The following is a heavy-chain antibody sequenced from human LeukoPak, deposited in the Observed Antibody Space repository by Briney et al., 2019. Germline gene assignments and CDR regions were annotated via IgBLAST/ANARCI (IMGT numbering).Heavy chain of an antibody. J-gene: IGHJ5*02. D-gene: IGHD3-16*01. V-gene: IGHV4-31*03. Sequence: SETLSLTCTVSGGSISSGDYYWGWIRQYSGKGLEWIEYIYYSGITYYNPSLKSRVTISVGTSKNQFSLQLTSVTAAETAVYYCARRGGGRWFDPWGQGTLVTVSS. CDR2: IYYSGIT. CDR1: GGSISSGDYY. CDR3: ARRGGGRWFDP.